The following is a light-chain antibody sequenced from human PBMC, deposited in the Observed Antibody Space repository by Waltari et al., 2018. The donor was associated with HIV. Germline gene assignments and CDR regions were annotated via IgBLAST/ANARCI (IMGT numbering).Light chain of an antibody. J-gene: IGKJ4*01. V-gene: IGKV4-1*01. CDR2: WAS. CDR1: QSVLYNSNNKSY. Sequence: DIVMTQSPDSLAVSLGERATIHCKSSQSVLYNSNNKSYIAWYQQKPGQPPKLLIYWASTRESGVPDRFSGSGSGTDFTLTISSLQAEDVAVYYCQQYYSTPLTFGGGTKVEIK. CDR3: QQYYSTPLT.